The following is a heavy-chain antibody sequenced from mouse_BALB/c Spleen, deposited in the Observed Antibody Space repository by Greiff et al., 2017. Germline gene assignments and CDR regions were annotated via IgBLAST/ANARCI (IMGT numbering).Heavy chain of an antibody. J-gene: IGHJ1*01. CDR2: ISYDGSN. CDR3: ARGIGYYLYWYFDV. D-gene: IGHD2-3*01. Sequence: EVQVVESGPGLVKPSQSLSLTCSVTGYSITSGYYWNWIRQFPGNKLEWMGYISYDGSNNYNPSLKNRISITRDTSKNQFFLKLNSVTTEDTATYYCARGIGYYLYWYFDVWGAGTTVTVSS. CDR1: GYSITSGYY. V-gene: IGHV3-6*02.